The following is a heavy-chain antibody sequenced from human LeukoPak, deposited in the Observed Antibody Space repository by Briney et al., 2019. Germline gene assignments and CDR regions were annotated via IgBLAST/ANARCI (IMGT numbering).Heavy chain of an antibody. Sequence: SETLSLTCTVSGGSISSYYWSWIRQPPGKGLEWIGYIYYSGSTNYNPSLKSRVTISVDTSKNQFSLKLSSVTAADTAVYYCARHRKDIVATLLFDYWGQGTLVTVSS. CDR2: IYYSGST. CDR1: GGSISSYY. D-gene: IGHD5-12*01. CDR3: ARHRKDIVATLLFDY. V-gene: IGHV4-59*08. J-gene: IGHJ4*02.